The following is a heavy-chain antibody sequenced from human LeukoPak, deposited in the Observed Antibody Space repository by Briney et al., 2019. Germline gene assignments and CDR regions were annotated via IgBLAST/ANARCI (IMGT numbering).Heavy chain of an antibody. V-gene: IGHV3-21*01. J-gene: IGHJ4*02. Sequence: GGSLRLSCAASGFTFSSYSMNWVRQAPGKGLEWVSSISSSSSYIYYADSVKGRFTISRDNAKNSLYLQMNSLRAEDTAVYYCARVDCSGGSCYSVPVDYWGQGTLVTVSS. D-gene: IGHD2-15*01. CDR3: ARVDCSGGSCYSVPVDY. CDR1: GFTFSSYS. CDR2: ISSSSSYI.